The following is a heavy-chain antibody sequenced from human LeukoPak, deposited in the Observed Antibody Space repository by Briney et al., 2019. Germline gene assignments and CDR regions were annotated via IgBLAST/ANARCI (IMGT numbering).Heavy chain of an antibody. CDR2: ISGSGGST. J-gene: IGHJ5*02. CDR3: ARETGDILTGYWAHWFDP. CDR1: GYTFTSYG. D-gene: IGHD3-9*01. Sequence: ASVKVSCKASGYTFTSYGISWVRQAPGKGLEWVSAISGSGGSTYYADSVKGRFTISRDNAKNSLYLQMNSLRAEDTAVYYCARETGDILTGYWAHWFDPWGQGTLVTVSS. V-gene: IGHV3-23*01.